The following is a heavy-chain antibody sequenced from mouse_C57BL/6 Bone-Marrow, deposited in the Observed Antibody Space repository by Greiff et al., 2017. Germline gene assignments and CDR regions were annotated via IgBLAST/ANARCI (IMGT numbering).Heavy chain of an antibody. CDR3: ARPFAY. CDR2: IDPSDSYT. J-gene: IGHJ3*01. Sequence: QVQLKQPGAELVMPGASVKLSCKASGYTFTSYWMHWVKQRPGQGLEWIGEIDPSDSYTNYNQKFKGKSTLTVDKSSSTAYRQLSSLTSEDSAVYYWARPFAYWGQGTLVTVSA. CDR1: GYTFTSYW. V-gene: IGHV1-69*01.